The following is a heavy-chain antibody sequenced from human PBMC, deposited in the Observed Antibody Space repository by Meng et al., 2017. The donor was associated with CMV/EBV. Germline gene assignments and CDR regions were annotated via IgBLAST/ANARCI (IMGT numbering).Heavy chain of an antibody. J-gene: IGHJ4*02. Sequence: LVQSAAEVKMPGSSVNVSCKTSGGTLSTFAISWVRQAPGEGLEWMGGIIPVFETANYAERFQDRVTITADDSTTTAYMELSSLRADDTALYFCARGGDSWYSDYWGQGTLVTVSS. CDR3: ARGGDSWYSDY. CDR1: GGTLSTFA. CDR2: IIPVFETA. V-gene: IGHV1-69*01. D-gene: IGHD1-26*01.